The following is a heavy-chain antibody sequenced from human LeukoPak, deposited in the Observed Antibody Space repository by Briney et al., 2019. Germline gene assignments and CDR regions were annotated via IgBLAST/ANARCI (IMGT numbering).Heavy chain of an antibody. CDR3: ARHWNQRSLAY. V-gene: IGHV3-66*04. Sequence: PGGSLRLSCAASRFTFSDNYMSWVRQAPGKGLEWVSVIYSGPTTYYADSVKGRFTISRDNSKNTLYLQMNSLRAEDTAVYYCARHWNQRSLAYWGQGTLVTVSS. J-gene: IGHJ4*02. D-gene: IGHD1-14*01. CDR2: IYSGPTT. CDR1: RFTFSDNY.